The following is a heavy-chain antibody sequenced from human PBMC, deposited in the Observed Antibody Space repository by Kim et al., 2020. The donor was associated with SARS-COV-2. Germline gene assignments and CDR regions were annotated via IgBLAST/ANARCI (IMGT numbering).Heavy chain of an antibody. CDR2: IYYSGST. V-gene: IGHV4-59*13. CDR1: GGSISSYY. J-gene: IGHJ4*02. Sequence: SETLSLTCTVSGGSISSYYWSWIRQPPGKGLEWIGYIYYSGSTNYNPSLKSRVTISVDTSKNQFSLKLSSVTAADTAVYYCARVGGGNIADYWGQGTLVT. CDR3: ARVGGGNIADY. D-gene: IGHD2-15*01.